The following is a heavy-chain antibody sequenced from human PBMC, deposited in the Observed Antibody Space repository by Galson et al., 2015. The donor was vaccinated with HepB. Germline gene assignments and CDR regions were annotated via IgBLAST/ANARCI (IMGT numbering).Heavy chain of an antibody. CDR3: ARAQIQYSSGWYGFDY. D-gene: IGHD6-19*01. CDR1: GFIFSTYS. V-gene: IGHV3-21*01. Sequence: SLRLSCAASGFIFSTYSMNWVRQAPGKGLEWVSSISSSSYIYYADSVRGRFTISRDNAKNSLYLQMNSLRAEDTAVYYCARAQIQYSSGWYGFDYWGQGTLVTVSS. CDR2: ISSSSYI. J-gene: IGHJ4*02.